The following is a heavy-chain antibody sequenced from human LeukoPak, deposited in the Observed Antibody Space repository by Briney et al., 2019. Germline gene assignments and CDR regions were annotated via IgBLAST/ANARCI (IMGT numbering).Heavy chain of an antibody. CDR1: GGSISSYY. CDR2: IYTSGTT. Sequence: PSETLSLTCTVSGGSISSYYRSWIRQPAGKGLEWIWRIYTSGTTSYNPSLKSRVTMSVDTSKNQFSLMLSSMPTAETAVYYCAMRSSGTRIDYWGQGTLVTVSS. D-gene: IGHD3-10*01. J-gene: IGHJ4*02. V-gene: IGHV4-4*07. CDR3: AMRSSGTRIDY.